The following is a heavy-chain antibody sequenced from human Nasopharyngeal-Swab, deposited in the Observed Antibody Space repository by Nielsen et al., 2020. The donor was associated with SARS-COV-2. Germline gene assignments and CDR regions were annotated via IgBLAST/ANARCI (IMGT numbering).Heavy chain of an antibody. D-gene: IGHD2-2*01. V-gene: IGHV4-34*01. CDR2: INHSGST. Sequence: SETLSLTCAVYGGSFSGYYWSWIRQPPGKGLEWIGEINHSGSTNYNPSLKSRVTISVDTSKNQFSLKLSSVTAAGTAVYYCARGSYCSSTSCYWDYWGQGTLVTVSS. J-gene: IGHJ4*02. CDR1: GGSFSGYY. CDR3: ARGSYCSSTSCYWDY.